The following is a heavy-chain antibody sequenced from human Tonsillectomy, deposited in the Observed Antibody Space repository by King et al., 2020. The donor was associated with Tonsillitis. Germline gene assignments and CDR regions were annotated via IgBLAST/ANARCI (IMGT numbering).Heavy chain of an antibody. CDR2: IKSKTDGGTT. CDR3: TRGLWFGELLFDY. J-gene: IGHJ4*02. Sequence: VQLVESGGGLVKPGGSLRLSCAASGFTFSNAWMSWVRQAPGKGLEWVGRIKSKTDGGTTDYSPPVKGRFTISRDDSKNTLYLQMNSLKTEDTAVYYCTRGLWFGELLFDYSGEGSLVTPSS. D-gene: IGHD3-10*01. V-gene: IGHV3-15*01. CDR1: GFTFSNAW.